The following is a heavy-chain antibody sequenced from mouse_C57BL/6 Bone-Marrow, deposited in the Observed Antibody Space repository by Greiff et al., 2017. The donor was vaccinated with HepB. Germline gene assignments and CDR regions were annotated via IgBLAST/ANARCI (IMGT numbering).Heavy chain of an antibody. CDR3: ARRGLRLGLYAMDY. CDR1: GYTFTSYW. D-gene: IGHD2-4*01. Sequence: VQLQQPGAELVKPGASVKMSCKASGYTFTSYWITWVKQRPGQGLEWIGDIYPGSGSTNYNEKFKSKATLTVDTSSSPAYMQLSSLTSEDSAVYYCARRGLRLGLYAMDYWGQGTSVTVSS. CDR2: IYPGSGST. J-gene: IGHJ4*01. V-gene: IGHV1-55*01.